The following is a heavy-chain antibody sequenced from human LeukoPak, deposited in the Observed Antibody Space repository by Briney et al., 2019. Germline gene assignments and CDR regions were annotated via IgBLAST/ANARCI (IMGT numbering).Heavy chain of an antibody. V-gene: IGHV1-18*01. J-gene: IGHJ6*02. CDR1: GYTFTSYG. CDR2: ISAYNGNT. Sequence: ASVKVSCKASGYTFTSYGISWVRQAPGQGLEWMGWISAYNGNTNYAQKLQGRVTMTTDTSTSTAYMELRSLRSDDTAVYYCARDRRVVGYYYYGTDVWGQGTTVTVSS. D-gene: IGHD2-15*01. CDR3: ARDRRVVGYYYYGTDV.